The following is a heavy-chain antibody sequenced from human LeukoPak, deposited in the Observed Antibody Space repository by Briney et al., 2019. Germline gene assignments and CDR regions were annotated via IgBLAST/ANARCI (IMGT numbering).Heavy chain of an antibody. V-gene: IGHV3-7*02. J-gene: IGHJ3*02. Sequence: LPGGSLRLSGAASGSTYSHTWMSWVRQAPGKGLEWVANIKQDGSEKYYVDSVKGRFTISRDNAKNSLYLQMNSLRAEVTPSYNCAITAGYSSIVFDIWGQGTMVTVSS. D-gene: IGHD2-2*01. CDR2: IKQDGSEK. CDR3: AITAGYSSIVFDI. CDR1: GSTYSHTW.